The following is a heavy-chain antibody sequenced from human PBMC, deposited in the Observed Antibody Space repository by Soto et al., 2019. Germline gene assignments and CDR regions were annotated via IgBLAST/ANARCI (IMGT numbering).Heavy chain of an antibody. V-gene: IGHV1-18*01. J-gene: IGHJ4*02. CDR3: ARGSSPVDFDY. CDR2: INTYNGNT. D-gene: IGHD6-13*01. CDR1: GYTFTNYG. Sequence: QVHLVQSGGEVKKPGASVKVSCKASGYTFTNYGVNWVRQAPGQGLEWMGWINTYNGNTNYAQRLQGRVTLTTDTATRTAYMELRGLTSDDTAVYYCARGSSPVDFDYWGQGTLVTVSS.